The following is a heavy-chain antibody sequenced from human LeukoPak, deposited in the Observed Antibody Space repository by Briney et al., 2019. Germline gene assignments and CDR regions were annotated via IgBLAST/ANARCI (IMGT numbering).Heavy chain of an antibody. J-gene: IGHJ5*02. Sequence: SETLSLTCAVYGGSFSGYYWSWIRQPPGKGLEWIGEINHSRSTNYNPSLKSRVTISVDTSKNQFSLKLSSVAAADTAVYYCARSPPYDFWSGYYHSSNWFDPWGQGTLVTVSS. CDR1: GGSFSGYY. CDR2: INHSRST. D-gene: IGHD3-3*01. V-gene: IGHV4-34*01. CDR3: ARSPPYDFWSGYYHSSNWFDP.